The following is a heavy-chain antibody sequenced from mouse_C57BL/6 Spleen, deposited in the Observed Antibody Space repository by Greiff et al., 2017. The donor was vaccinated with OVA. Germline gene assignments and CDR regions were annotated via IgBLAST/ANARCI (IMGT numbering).Heavy chain of an antibody. CDR2: IYPGDGNT. V-gene: IGHV1-82*01. Sequence: QVQLQQSGPELVKPGDSVKISCKASGYAFSSSWMNWVKQRPGKGLEWIGRIYPGDGNTNYNGKFKGKATLTADKSSSTAYLQLSSLTSEDSAVYFCAPTGTAWFAYWGQGTLVTVSA. D-gene: IGHD4-1*02. CDR3: APTGTAWFAY. CDR1: GYAFSSSW. J-gene: IGHJ3*01.